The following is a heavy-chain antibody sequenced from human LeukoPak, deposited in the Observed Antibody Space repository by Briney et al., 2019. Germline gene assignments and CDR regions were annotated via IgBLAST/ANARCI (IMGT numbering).Heavy chain of an antibody. CDR3: ARDRHIVVVTAILHWYYYGMDV. D-gene: IGHD2-21*02. Sequence: GRSLRLSCAASGFTFSSYAMHWVRQAPGKGLEWVAVISYDGSNKYYADSVKGRLTISRDNSKNTLYLQMNSLRAEDTAVYYCARDRHIVVVTAILHWYYYGMDVWGQGTTVTVSS. CDR1: GFTFSSYA. V-gene: IGHV3-30*04. CDR2: ISYDGSNK. J-gene: IGHJ6*02.